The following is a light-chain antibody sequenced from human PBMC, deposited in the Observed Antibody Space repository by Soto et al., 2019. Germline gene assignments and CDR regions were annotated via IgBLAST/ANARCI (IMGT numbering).Light chain of an antibody. J-gene: IGKJ4*01. CDR2: DAS. CDR1: QSVSSY. Sequence: ETALTQSPATLSLSPGERATLSCRASQSVSSYLAWYQQKPGQAPRLLIYDASNRATGIPARFSGSGSGTDFTLTISSLQPEDVGTYYCLQEYSYPLIFGGGTKVDIK. V-gene: IGKV3-11*01. CDR3: LQEYSYPLI.